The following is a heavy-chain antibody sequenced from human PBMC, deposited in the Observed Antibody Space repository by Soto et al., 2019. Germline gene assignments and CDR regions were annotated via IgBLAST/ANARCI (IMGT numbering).Heavy chain of an antibody. CDR1: GFTFSSYS. D-gene: IGHD1-1*01. Sequence: EVQLVESGGGLVKPGGSLRLSYAASGFTFSSYSMNWVRQAPGKGLEWVSSISSSSSYIYYADSVKGRFTISRDNAKNSLYLQMNSLRAEDTAVYYCARDPNWNYGMDVWGQGTTVTVSS. CDR3: ARDPNWNYGMDV. V-gene: IGHV3-21*01. CDR2: ISSSSSYI. J-gene: IGHJ6*02.